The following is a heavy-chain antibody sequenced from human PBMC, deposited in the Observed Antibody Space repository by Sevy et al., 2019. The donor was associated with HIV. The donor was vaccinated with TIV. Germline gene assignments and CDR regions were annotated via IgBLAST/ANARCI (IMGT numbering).Heavy chain of an antibody. CDR1: GFTLSSYA. CDR2: ISDDGSNK. CDR3: ARASLAAAGTSYYYYGMDV. D-gene: IGHD6-13*01. J-gene: IGHJ6*02. Sequence: GGSLRLSCAASGFTLSSYAMHWVRQAPGKGLEWVAVISDDGSNKYYAYSVKGRFTISRDNSKNTLYLQMNSLRAEDTAVYYCARASLAAAGTSYYYYGMDVWGQGSTVTVSS. V-gene: IGHV3-30*04.